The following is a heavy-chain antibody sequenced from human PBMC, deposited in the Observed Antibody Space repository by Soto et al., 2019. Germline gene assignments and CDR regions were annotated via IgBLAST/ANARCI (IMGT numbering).Heavy chain of an antibody. Sequence: EVQLLESGGGLVQPGGSLRLSCAASGFTFSTYAMSWVRQAPGKGLEWVSAISGSGGSTYYADSVKGRLTISSDNSTNALYLQMNSMRDEDTSVYFCAKDLMSDYQYTSFAYWGQGPLVIVS. V-gene: IGHV3-23*01. D-gene: IGHD4-17*01. J-gene: IGHJ4*02. CDR3: AKDLMSDYQYTSFAY. CDR2: ISGSGGST. CDR1: GFTFSTYA.